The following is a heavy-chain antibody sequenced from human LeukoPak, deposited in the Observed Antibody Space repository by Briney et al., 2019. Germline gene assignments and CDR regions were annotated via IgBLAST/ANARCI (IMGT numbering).Heavy chain of an antibody. D-gene: IGHD3-9*01. Sequence: ASVKVSCKASGYTFTSYGISWVRQAPGQGLEWMGWISAYNGNTNFAQKLRGRVTMTTDTSTSTAYMDLRSLRSDVTAVYYCARDQAATNTQVRFCLDWGQGTLVTVSS. J-gene: IGHJ4*02. CDR1: GYTFTSYG. V-gene: IGHV1-18*01. CDR3: ARDQAATNTQVRFCLD. CDR2: ISAYNGNT.